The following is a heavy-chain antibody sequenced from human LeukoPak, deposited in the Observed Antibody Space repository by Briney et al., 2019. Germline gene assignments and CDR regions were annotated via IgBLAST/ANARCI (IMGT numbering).Heavy chain of an antibody. V-gene: IGHV3-23*01. J-gene: IGHJ4*02. CDR3: AKEARSNNFDY. D-gene: IGHD2-15*01. CDR1: GFTFINYA. CDR2: ISGSGGST. Sequence: GGSLRLSCAASGFTFINYAMSWVRQAPGKGLEWVSAISGSGGSTYYADSVKGRFTISRDTSKNTLYLRMNSLRAEDTAVYYCAKEARSNNFDYWGQGTLVTVSS.